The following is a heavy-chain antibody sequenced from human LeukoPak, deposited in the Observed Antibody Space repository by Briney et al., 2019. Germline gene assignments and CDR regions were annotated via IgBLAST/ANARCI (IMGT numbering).Heavy chain of an antibody. CDR2: IIPIFGTA. V-gene: IGHV1-69*05. J-gene: IGHJ5*02. CDR1: GGTFSSYT. D-gene: IGHD3-3*01. Sequence: GASVKVSCXASGGTFSSYTISWVRQARGQGLEWMGRIIPIFGTANYAQKFQGRVTITTDESTSTAYMELSSLRSEDTAVYYCARTNYDFWSGYHWFDPWGQGTLVTVS. CDR3: ARTNYDFWSGYHWFDP.